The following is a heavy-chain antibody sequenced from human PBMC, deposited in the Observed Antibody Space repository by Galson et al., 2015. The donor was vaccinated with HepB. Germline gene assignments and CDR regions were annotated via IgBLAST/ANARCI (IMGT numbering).Heavy chain of an antibody. CDR3: VKEGAWFGGDWFDP. J-gene: IGHJ5*02. Sequence: SLRLSCAGSGFIFRHHAMAWIRQAPGKGLEWVSGINGRGSTRSYSDAVKGRYSISRDNSKDTVFLQMDNLRPEDTAVYYCVKEGAWFGGDWFDPWGQGALVTVS. D-gene: IGHD3-16*01. CDR1: GFIFRHHA. V-gene: IGHV3-23*01. CDR2: INGRGSTR.